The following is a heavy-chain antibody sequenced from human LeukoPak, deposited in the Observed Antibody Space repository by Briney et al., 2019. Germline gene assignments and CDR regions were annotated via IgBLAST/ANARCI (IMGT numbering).Heavy chain of an antibody. Sequence: ASVIVSCKASGYSFTGYYMHGVRQAPGQGLEWMGWINPHSGDTGYAQKFQGRVTMTRDMSITTTYMELTRLRSDDTAFYYCARWDGYSSSPDYWGQGSLATVSS. D-gene: IGHD6-13*01. J-gene: IGHJ4*02. CDR1: GYSFTGYY. V-gene: IGHV1-2*02. CDR2: INPHSGDT. CDR3: ARWDGYSSSPDY.